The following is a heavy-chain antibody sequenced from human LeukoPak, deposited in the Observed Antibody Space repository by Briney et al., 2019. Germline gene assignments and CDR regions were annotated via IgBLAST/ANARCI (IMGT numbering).Heavy chain of an antibody. J-gene: IGHJ4*02. CDR1: GLTFDDYA. CDR3: AKDDSSGYYTGFDY. Sequence: HPGGSLRLSCAASGLTFDDYAMHWVRQAPGKGLEWVSGISWNSGSIGYADSVKGRFTISRDNAKNSLYLQMNSLRAEDTALYYCAKDDSSGYYTGFDYWGQGTLVTVSS. V-gene: IGHV3-9*01. D-gene: IGHD3-22*01. CDR2: ISWNSGSI.